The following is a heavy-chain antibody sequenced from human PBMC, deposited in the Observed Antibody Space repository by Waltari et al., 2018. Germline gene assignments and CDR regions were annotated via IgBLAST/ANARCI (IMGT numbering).Heavy chain of an antibody. CDR1: GFTFSSYS. CDR3: ARDHTWVQGTGGGMDV. J-gene: IGHJ6*04. D-gene: IGHD3-10*01. V-gene: IGHV3-48*04. Sequence: EVQLVESGGGLVQPGGSLRLSCAASGFTFSSYSMNWVRQAPGKGLEWVSYISSSSSTIDYADSVKGRFTISRDNAKNSLYLQMNSLRAEDTAVYYCARDHTWVQGTGGGMDVWGKGTTVTVSS. CDR2: ISSSSSTI.